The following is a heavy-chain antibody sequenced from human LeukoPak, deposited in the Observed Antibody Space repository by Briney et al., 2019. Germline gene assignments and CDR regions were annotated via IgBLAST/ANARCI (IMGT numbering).Heavy chain of an antibody. D-gene: IGHD5-24*01. CDR3: ARIGYNHYFDY. CDR2: INPNSGGT. V-gene: IGHV1-2*02. J-gene: IGHJ4*02. CDR1: GYTFTDYY. Sequence: GASVKVSCKASGYTFTDYYLHWVRQAPGQGLEWMGWINPNSGGTNYAQTFQGRITMTRDTSITTVYLELSRLRSDDTAVYYCARIGYNHYFDYWGQGTPVTVSS.